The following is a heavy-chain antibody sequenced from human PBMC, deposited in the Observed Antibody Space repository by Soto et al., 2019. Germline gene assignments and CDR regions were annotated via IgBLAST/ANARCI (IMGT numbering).Heavy chain of an antibody. CDR3: ARENSLNPGYCSGGSCYPADGMDV. V-gene: IGHV1-18*01. D-gene: IGHD2-15*01. CDR1: GYTFTSYG. Sequence: QVQLVQSGAEVKKTGASVKVSCKASGYTFTSYGISWVRQAPGQGLEWMGWISAYNGNTNYAQKLQGRVTMTTDTSTSTAYMELRSLRSDDTAVYYCARENSLNPGYCSGGSCYPADGMDVWGQGTTVTVSS. J-gene: IGHJ6*02. CDR2: ISAYNGNT.